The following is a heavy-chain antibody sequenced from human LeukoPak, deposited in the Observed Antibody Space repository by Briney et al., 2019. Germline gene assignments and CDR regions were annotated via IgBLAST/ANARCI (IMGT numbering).Heavy chain of an antibody. J-gene: IGHJ4*02. CDR3: ARGKDSSGYYYIDY. CDR1: GDSISSGNCY. V-gene: IGHV4-39*07. Sequence: KPSETLSLTCTVSGDSISSGNCYWGWIRQPPGKGLEWIGSIYYSGSTNYNPSLKSRVIISVDTSKNQFSLKLSSVTAADTAVYYCARGKDSSGYYYIDYWGQGTLVTVSS. D-gene: IGHD3-22*01. CDR2: IYYSGST.